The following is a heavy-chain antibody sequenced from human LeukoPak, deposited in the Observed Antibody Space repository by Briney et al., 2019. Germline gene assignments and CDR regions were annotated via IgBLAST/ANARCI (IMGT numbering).Heavy chain of an antibody. CDR3: AKDGYSSGWYLDY. CDR1: GFTFSNYA. V-gene: IGHV3-23*01. Sequence: GGSLRLSCAASGFTFSNYAMSWVRQAPGKGLEWVSAISGSGGSTYYADSVKGRFTISRDNSKNTLYLQMNSLRAEDTAVYYCAKDGYSSGWYLDYWGQGTLVTVSS. J-gene: IGHJ4*02. D-gene: IGHD6-19*01. CDR2: ISGSGGST.